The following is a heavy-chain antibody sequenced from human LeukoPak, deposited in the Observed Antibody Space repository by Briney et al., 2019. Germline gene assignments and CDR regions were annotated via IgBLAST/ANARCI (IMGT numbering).Heavy chain of an antibody. CDR3: ASGSYYDSEGDY. V-gene: IGHV3-21*01. CDR2: ISSSSSYI. Sequence: GRSLRLSCAASGFTFSSYSMNCVRRAPGKGREWVSSISSSSSYIYYADSLKGRFTISRDNAKNSLYLQMNSLRAEDTAVYYCASGSYYDSEGDYWGQGTLVTVSS. CDR1: GFTFSSYS. J-gene: IGHJ4*02. D-gene: IGHD1-26*01.